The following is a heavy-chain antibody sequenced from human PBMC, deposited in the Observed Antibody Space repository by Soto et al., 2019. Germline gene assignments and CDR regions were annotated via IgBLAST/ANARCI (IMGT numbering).Heavy chain of an antibody. CDR1: GGSISSSNW. CDR2: IYHSGST. Sequence: SETLCLTCAVSGGSISSSNWWSWVRQPPGKGLEWIGEIYHSGSTNYNPSLKSRVTISVDKSKNQFSLKLSSVTAADTAVYYCARDRTASKWLQDSGQGTLVTVS. J-gene: IGHJ4*02. D-gene: IGHD6-19*01. V-gene: IGHV4-4*02. CDR3: ARDRTASKWLQD.